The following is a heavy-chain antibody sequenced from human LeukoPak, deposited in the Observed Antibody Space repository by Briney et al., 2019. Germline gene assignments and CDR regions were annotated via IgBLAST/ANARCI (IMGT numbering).Heavy chain of an antibody. CDR2: IIPIFGTA. D-gene: IGHD3-9*01. V-gene: IGHV1-69*05. CDR3: AREGYDILTGYLTDYYYYYYMDV. CDR1: GGTFSSYA. Sequence: GASVKVSCKASGGTFSSYAISWVRQAPGQGLEWMGGIIPIFGTANYAQKFQGRVTITTDESTSTAYMELSSLRSEDTAVYYCAREGYDILTGYLTDYYYYYYMDVWGKGTTVTVSS. J-gene: IGHJ6*03.